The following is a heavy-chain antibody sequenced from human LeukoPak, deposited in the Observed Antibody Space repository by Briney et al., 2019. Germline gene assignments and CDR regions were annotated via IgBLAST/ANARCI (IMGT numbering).Heavy chain of an antibody. V-gene: IGHV1-2*02. D-gene: IGHD1-26*01. J-gene: IGHJ5*02. CDR2: INPNSGGT. CDR1: GYTFTVYY. CDR3: ARVRGSYDKIPDNWFDP. Sequence: ASVKVSCKASGYTFTVYYMHWVRQAPGQGLEWMGWINPNSGGTNYAQKFQGRVTMTRDTSISTAYMELSRLRSDDTAVYYCARVRGSYDKIPDNWFDPWGQGTLVTVSS.